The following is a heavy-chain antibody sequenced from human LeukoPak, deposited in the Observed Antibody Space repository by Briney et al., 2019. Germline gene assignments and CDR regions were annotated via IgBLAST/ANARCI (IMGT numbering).Heavy chain of an antibody. CDR3: AKGANYGSPNRYYFDY. V-gene: IGHV3-9*01. J-gene: IGHJ4*02. D-gene: IGHD3-10*01. CDR2: ISWNSGSI. Sequence: GGSLRLSCAASGCTFDDYAMHWVRQAPGKGLEWVSGISWNSGSIGYADSVRGRFTISRDNAKNSLYLQINSLRAEDTALYYCAKGANYGSPNRYYFDYWGQGTLVTVSS. CDR1: GCTFDDYA.